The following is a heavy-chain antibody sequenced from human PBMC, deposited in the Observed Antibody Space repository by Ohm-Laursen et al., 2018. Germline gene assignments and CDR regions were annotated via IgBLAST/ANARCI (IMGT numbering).Heavy chain of an antibody. CDR3: ARDRKNGDSGYGMDV. D-gene: IGHD4-17*01. V-gene: IGHV3-23*01. CDR1: GFTFSSYA. J-gene: IGHJ6*02. CDR2: ISGSGGST. Sequence: SLRLSCTASGFTFSSYAMNWVRQAPGKGLEWVSAISGSGGSTYYADSVKGRFTISRDNAKNTVYMQMDSLRAEDRAVYYCARDRKNGDSGYGMDVWGHGTTVTVSS.